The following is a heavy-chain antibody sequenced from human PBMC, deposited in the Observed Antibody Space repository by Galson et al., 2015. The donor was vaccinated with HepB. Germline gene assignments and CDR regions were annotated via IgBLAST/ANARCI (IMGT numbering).Heavy chain of an antibody. D-gene: IGHD2-2*01. J-gene: IGHJ3*02. V-gene: IGHV3-23*01. CDR2: ISGSGADT. CDR1: GFTFTSYA. CDR3: AKDKGECITTSCYFHI. Sequence: SLRLSCAASGFTFTSYAMSWGRQAPGKGLEWVSAISGSGADTYYADSVKGRFTISRDNSKNTLYLQMNSLRAEDTAVYYCAKDKGECITTSCYFHIWGQGTMVTVSS.